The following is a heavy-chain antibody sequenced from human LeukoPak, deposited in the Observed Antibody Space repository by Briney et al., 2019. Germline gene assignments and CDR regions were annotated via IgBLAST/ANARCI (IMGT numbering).Heavy chain of an antibody. CDR1: GFTFSSYA. J-gene: IGHJ4*02. CDR3: AREVEGGSYGGGFDY. D-gene: IGHD1-26*01. Sequence: PGGSLRLSCAASGFTFSSYAMHWVRQAPGKGLEWVAVISYDGSNKYYADSVKGRFTISRDNSKNTLYLQMNSLRAEDTAVYYCAREVEGGSYGGGFDYWGQGTLVTVSS. CDR2: ISYDGSNK. V-gene: IGHV3-30-3*01.